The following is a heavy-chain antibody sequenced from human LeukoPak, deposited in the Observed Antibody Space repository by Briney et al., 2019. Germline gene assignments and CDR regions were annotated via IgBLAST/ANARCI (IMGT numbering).Heavy chain of an antibody. V-gene: IGHV4-59*01. CDR3: ARDWGYSSGWSDGLAI. Sequence: SETLSLTCTVYGGSIGRYYWNWIRQSPGQGLEWVGYIFSSGSTNYNPSLLSRVTISLDTSRNQFSLKLSSVTAADTAVYYCARDWGYSSGWSDGLAIWGQGTMVTVSS. D-gene: IGHD6-19*01. CDR1: GGSIGRYY. J-gene: IGHJ3*02. CDR2: IFSSGST.